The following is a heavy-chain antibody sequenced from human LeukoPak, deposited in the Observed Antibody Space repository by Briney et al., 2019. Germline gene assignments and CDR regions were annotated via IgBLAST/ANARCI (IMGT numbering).Heavy chain of an antibody. CDR1: GFTFTNFA. CDR3: AKLTSGWFEDF. Sequence: GGSLRLSCAASGFTFTNFAMTWVRQAPGKGLEWVSAIRASDGSTFYADSVKGRFTISRDSTKNTLYLQMNGLRAEDTAVYYCAKLTSGWFEDFWGQGTLVTVSS. J-gene: IGHJ4*02. D-gene: IGHD6-19*01. CDR2: IRASDGST. V-gene: IGHV3-23*01.